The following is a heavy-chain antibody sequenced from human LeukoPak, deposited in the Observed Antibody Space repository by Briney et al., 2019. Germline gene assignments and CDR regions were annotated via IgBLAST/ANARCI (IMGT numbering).Heavy chain of an antibody. Sequence: SGGSLRLSCAASGFTFSSYEMNWVRQAPGKGLEWVSYISSSGSTVYYADSVKGRSTISRDNAKNSLYLQMNSLRAEDTAVYYCARDRGSDLGIDYWGQGTLVTVSS. CDR2: ISSSGSTV. J-gene: IGHJ4*02. D-gene: IGHD3-10*01. CDR1: GFTFSSYE. CDR3: ARDRGSDLGIDY. V-gene: IGHV3-48*03.